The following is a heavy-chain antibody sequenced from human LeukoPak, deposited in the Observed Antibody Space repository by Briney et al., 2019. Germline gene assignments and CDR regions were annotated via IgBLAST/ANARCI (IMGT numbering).Heavy chain of an antibody. CDR3: AKDGNWARFED. CDR2: ISSSSSYI. J-gene: IGHJ4*02. Sequence: GGSLRLSCAASGFTFSSYSMNWVRQAPGKGLEWVSSISSSSSYIYYADSVKGRFTISRDNSKNMVWLQINSPTAEDTATYYCAKDGNWARFEDWGQGTLVTVSS. CDR1: GFTFSSYS. V-gene: IGHV3-21*04. D-gene: IGHD7-27*01.